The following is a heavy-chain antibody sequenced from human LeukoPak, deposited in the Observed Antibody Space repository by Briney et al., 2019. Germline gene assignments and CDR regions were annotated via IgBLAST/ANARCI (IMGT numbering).Heavy chain of an antibody. CDR1: GASINSFY. V-gene: IGHV4-59*01. Sequence: SETLSLTCTVFGASINSFYWSWIRQPPGKGLEWIGYSYYTGSTDYNPSLKSRVTITLDTSKNQFSLKLTSVTAADTAVYYCARGKDWFDPWGQGTLVTVSS. CDR3: ARGKDWFDP. J-gene: IGHJ5*02. CDR2: SYYTGST.